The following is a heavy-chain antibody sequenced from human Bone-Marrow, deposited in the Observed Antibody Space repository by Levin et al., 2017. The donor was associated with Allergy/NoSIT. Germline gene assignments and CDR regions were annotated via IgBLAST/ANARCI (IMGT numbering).Heavy chain of an antibody. CDR3: AREGLAKSPVVPAAAQTDFDY. V-gene: IGHV7-4-1*02. CDR1: GYTFTSYA. J-gene: IGHJ4*02. D-gene: IGHD2-2*01. CDR2: INTNTGNP. Sequence: ASVKVSCKASGYTFTSYAMNWVRQAPGQGLEWMGWINTNTGNPTYAQGFTGRFVFSLDTSVSTAYLQISSLKAEDTAVYYCAREGLAKSPVVPAAAQTDFDYWGQGTLVTVSS.